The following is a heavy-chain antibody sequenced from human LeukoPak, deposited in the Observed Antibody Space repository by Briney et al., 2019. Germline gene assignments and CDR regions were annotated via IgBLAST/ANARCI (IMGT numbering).Heavy chain of an antibody. CDR3: ARDDPTGYYYYYMDV. V-gene: IGHV3-30*04. D-gene: IGHD4-17*01. CDR1: GFTFSSYA. Sequence: GGSLRLSCAASGFTFSSYAMHWVRQAPGKGLEWVAVISYDGSNKYYADSVKGRFTISRDNSKNTLYLQMNSLRAEDTAVYYCARDDPTGYYYYYMDVWGKGTTVTVSS. J-gene: IGHJ6*03. CDR2: ISYDGSNK.